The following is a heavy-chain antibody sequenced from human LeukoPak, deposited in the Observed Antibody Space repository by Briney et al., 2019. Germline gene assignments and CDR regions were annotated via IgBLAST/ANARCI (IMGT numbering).Heavy chain of an antibody. CDR3: AREGAARNFDY. V-gene: IGHV4-61*02. J-gene: IGHJ4*02. Sequence: SQTLSLTCTVSGGSVSSGTYYWTWIRQPAGKGLEWIGRIYTSGSTNFNPSLKSRVSISLDTSQNQFSLKVSTVTAADTAVYYCAREGAARNFDYWGQGILVTVSS. D-gene: IGHD6-6*01. CDR2: IYTSGST. CDR1: GGSVSSGTYY.